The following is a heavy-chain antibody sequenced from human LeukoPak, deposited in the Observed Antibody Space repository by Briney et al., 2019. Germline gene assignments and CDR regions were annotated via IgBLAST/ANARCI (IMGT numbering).Heavy chain of an antibody. V-gene: IGHV4-59*01. J-gene: IGHJ5*02. D-gene: IGHD3-3*01. CDR3: ARASDYDFWSGGDWFDP. CDR1: GGSISSYY. Sequence: SETLSLTCTVSGGSISSYYWGWIRQPPGKGLEWIGYIYYSGSTNYNPSLKSRVTISVDTSKNQFSLTLSSVTAADTAVYYCARASDYDFWSGGDWFDPWGQGTLVTVSS. CDR2: IYYSGST.